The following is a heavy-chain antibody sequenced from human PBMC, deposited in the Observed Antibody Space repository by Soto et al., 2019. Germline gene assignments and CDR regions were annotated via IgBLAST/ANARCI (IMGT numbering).Heavy chain of an antibody. CDR3: ARSTDIVVVVAATPGWFDP. D-gene: IGHD2-15*01. Sequence: SETLSLTSPVSGGSISSYYWSWIRQPPGKGLEWIGYIYYSGSTNYNPSLKSRVTISVDTSKNQFSLKLSSVTAADTAVYYCARSTDIVVVVAATPGWFDPWGQGTLVTVS. CDR1: GGSISSYY. J-gene: IGHJ5*02. V-gene: IGHV4-59*01. CDR2: IYYSGST.